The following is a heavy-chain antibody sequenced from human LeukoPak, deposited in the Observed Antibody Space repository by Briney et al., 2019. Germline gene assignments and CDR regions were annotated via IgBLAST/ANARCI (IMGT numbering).Heavy chain of an antibody. CDR1: GGSISTYY. CDR3: ARDPFTWYFDL. V-gene: IGHV4-59*01. D-gene: IGHD3-10*01. J-gene: IGHJ2*01. CDR2: IYYSGST. Sequence: SETLSLTCTVSGGSISTYYWSWIRQPPGEGLEWTGFIYYSGSTNYNPSLKSRVTISVDTSKNQFSLKLSSVTAADTAVYYCARDPFTWYFDLWGRGTLVTVSS.